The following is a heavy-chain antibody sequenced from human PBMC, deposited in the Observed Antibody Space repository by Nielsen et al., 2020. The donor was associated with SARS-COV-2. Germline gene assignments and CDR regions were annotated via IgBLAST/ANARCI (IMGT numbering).Heavy chain of an antibody. CDR2: VYFGDSTT. D-gene: IGHD1-1*01. Sequence: GESLKISCKGSGYSFTSYWIGWVRQMPGKGLEWIGIVYFGDSTTKYSPSLQGQVTISVDKSISAAYLQWNSLKASDTATYYCASAKNGNCWWFDPWGQGTLVTVSP. V-gene: IGHV5-51*01. CDR1: GYSFTSYW. J-gene: IGHJ5*02. CDR3: ASAKNGNCWWFDP.